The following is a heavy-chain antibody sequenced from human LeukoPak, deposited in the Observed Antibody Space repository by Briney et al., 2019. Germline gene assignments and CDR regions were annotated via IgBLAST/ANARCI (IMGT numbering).Heavy chain of an antibody. CDR3: ARVSGRGDGYNP. D-gene: IGHD5-24*01. V-gene: IGHV4-61*02. Sequence: SQTLSLTCTVSGGSISSGSYYWSWIRQPAGKGLEWIGRIYTSGSTNYNPSLKSPVTISVDTSKNQFTLNLSSVTAADTAVYYCARVSGRGDGYNPWGQGNLVTVSS. J-gene: IGHJ5*02. CDR1: GGSISSGSYY. CDR2: IYTSGST.